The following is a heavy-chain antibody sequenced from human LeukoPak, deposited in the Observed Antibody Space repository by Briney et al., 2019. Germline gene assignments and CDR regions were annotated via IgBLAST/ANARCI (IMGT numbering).Heavy chain of an antibody. V-gene: IGHV1-2*02. J-gene: IGHJ5*02. CDR2: INPNSGAT. CDR1: GYTFTGYY. D-gene: IGHD2-8*02. Sequence: GPVKVSCKASGYTFTGYYMHWVRQAPGRGLEWMGWINPNSGATNYVQKFQGRVTMTRDTSVSTAYMELSRLTSDDTAVYYCARDLVGSTNWFDPWGQGTLVTVSS. CDR3: ARDLVGSTNWFDP.